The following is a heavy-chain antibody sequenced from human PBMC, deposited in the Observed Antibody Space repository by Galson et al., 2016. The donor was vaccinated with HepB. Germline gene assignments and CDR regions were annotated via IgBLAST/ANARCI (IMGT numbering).Heavy chain of an antibody. Sequence: SLRLSCAASGFTFSSYGMHWVRQAPGKGLEWVAIIWYDGSDKYYADSVKGRFTISRDNSKNTLYLQMNSLRAEDTGVYYWARDPQYQLTNYYYYGMDVWGQVTTVTV. CDR1: GFTFSSYG. D-gene: IGHD2-2*01. CDR3: ARDPQYQLTNYYYYGMDV. J-gene: IGHJ6*02. CDR2: IWYDGSDK. V-gene: IGHV3-33*01.